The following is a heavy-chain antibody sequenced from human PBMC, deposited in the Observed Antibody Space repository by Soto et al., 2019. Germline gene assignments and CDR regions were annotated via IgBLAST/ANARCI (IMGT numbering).Heavy chain of an antibody. CDR3: ARSAVGSYYYYGMDV. D-gene: IGHD2-15*01. CDR1: GYTFTSYA. V-gene: IGHV1-2*04. J-gene: IGHJ6*02. Sequence: ASVKVSCKASGYTFTSYAMHWVRQAPGQRLEWIGWINPNSGGTNYAQKFQGWVTMTRDTSISTAYMELSRLRSDDTAVYYCARSAVGSYYYYGMDVWGQGTTVTVS. CDR2: INPNSGGT.